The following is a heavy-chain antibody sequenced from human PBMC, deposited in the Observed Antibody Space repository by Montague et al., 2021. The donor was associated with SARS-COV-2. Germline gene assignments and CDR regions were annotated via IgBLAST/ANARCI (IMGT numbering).Heavy chain of an antibody. D-gene: IGHD3-10*01. J-gene: IGHJ3*02. V-gene: IGHV2-70*01. Sequence: PALVKPTQTLTLTCTFSGFSLSTSGMCVSWIRQPPGKALEWLGLIDWDDDKYYSTSLKTRLTISKDTSKNQVVLTMTNMDPVDTATYYCARTWTFGELLYDAFDIWGQGTMVTVSS. CDR1: GFSLSTSGMC. CDR2: IDWDDDK. CDR3: ARTWTFGELLYDAFDI.